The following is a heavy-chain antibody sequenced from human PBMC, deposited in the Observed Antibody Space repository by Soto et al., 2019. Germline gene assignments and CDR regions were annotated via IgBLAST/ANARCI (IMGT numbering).Heavy chain of an antibody. CDR2: IVVGSGDT. J-gene: IGHJ6*02. D-gene: IGHD6-13*01. V-gene: IGHV1-58*01. CDR3: AATIIAAVGTGHYYGMDV. Sequence: ASVKVSCKASGYTFTRSAVQWVRQARGQRLEWIGWIVVGSGDTNSAQKFQERVTITRDMSTSMAYIELSSLRSEDTAVYYCAATIIAAVGTGHYYGMDVWGQGTTVTVSS. CDR1: GYTFTRSA.